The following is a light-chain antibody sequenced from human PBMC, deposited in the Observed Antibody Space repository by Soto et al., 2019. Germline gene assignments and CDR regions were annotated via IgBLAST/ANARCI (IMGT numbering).Light chain of an antibody. Sequence: QSVLTQTPSVSGAPGQRVTISCTGSNSNIGSGYDVHWYQQLPGTAPKLLIYGNNNRPSGVPDRFSGSKSGTSASLAITGLQAEDEADYYCQSYDSSLSVVFGGGTKLTVL. CDR1: NSNIGSGYD. J-gene: IGLJ2*01. V-gene: IGLV1-40*01. CDR3: QSYDSSLSVV. CDR2: GNN.